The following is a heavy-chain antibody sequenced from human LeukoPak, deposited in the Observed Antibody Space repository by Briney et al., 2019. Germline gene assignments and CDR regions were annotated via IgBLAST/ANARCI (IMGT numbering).Heavy chain of an antibody. J-gene: IGHJ4*02. CDR1: GGSFSGYY. CDR3: ARDDSVAGTAYDY. V-gene: IGHV4-34*01. Sequence: SETLSLTCAVYGGSFSGYYWSWIRQPPGKGLEWIGEIHHSGSTKYNPSLKSRVTISVDTSKNQLSLKLSSVTAADTAVCYCARDDSVAGTAYDYWGQGTLVTVSS. CDR2: IHHSGST. D-gene: IGHD6-19*01.